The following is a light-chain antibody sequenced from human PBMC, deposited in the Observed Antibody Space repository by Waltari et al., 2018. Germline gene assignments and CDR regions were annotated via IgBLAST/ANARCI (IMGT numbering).Light chain of an antibody. CDR1: PTVLYNSNNRTY. CDR2: WAS. Sequence: DFVMTQSPASLALSLGERATIHCKTSPTVLYNSNNRTYLTWYPQKPGQPPKLLFYWASTRESGVPDRFSASGSGTDFTLTISRLQPEDVAIYYCQQYYSSPYTFGQGTRLEIK. V-gene: IGKV4-1*01. J-gene: IGKJ2*01. CDR3: QQYYSSPYT.